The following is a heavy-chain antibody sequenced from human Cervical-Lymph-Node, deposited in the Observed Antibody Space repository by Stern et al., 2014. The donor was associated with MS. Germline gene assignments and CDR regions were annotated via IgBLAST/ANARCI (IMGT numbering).Heavy chain of an antibody. Sequence: EVQLVESGGGLVKPGESLRLSCDASGFTFSNYSINWVRQAPRKGLEWISSFSNNSTHTYYAYSVEGRFTISRDSAKDSVSLHMVSLRAEDTAVYYCARARVGDYARSPHLDSWGQGTLVTVSS. D-gene: IGHD4-17*01. CDR1: GFTFSNYS. V-gene: IGHV3-21*01. CDR2: FSNNSTHT. J-gene: IGHJ4*02. CDR3: ARARVGDYARSPHLDS.